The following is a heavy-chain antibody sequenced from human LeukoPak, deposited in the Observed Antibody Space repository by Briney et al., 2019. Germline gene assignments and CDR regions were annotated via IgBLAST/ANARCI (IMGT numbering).Heavy chain of an antibody. CDR3: AREDFGGSYYFDY. CDR2: ISSSSFV. D-gene: IGHD4-23*01. CDR1: GFTFSSYS. V-gene: IGHV3-21*05. J-gene: IGHJ4*02. Sequence: SGGSLRLSCAASGFTFSSYSMNWVRQAPGKGLEWVSYISSSSFVYYADSVKGRFTISRDNAKNSLYLQMNSLRDEDTAVYYCAREDFGGSYYFDYWGQGTLVTVSS.